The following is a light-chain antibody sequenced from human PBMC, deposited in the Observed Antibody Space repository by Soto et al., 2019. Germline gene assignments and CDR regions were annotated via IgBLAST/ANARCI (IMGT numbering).Light chain of an antibody. CDR1: SSDVGGYNY. J-gene: IGLJ3*02. CDR2: DVS. Sequence: QSALTQPRSVSGSPGQSVTISCTGTSSDVGGYNYVSWYQQHPGKAPKLMIYDVSKRPSGVPDRFSGSKSGNTASLTISGLQAEDEADYYCCSYAGSYTWVFGGGPQVTVL. CDR3: CSYAGSYTWV. V-gene: IGLV2-11*01.